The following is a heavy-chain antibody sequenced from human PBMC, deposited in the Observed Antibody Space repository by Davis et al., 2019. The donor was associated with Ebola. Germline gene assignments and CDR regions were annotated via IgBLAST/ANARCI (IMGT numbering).Heavy chain of an antibody. D-gene: IGHD3-9*01. V-gene: IGHV4-4*07. J-gene: IGHJ6*02. CDR1: GGSISSYY. CDR2: IYISGST. Sequence: PSETLSLTCTVSGGSISSYYWSWIRQPAGKGLEWIGHIYISGSTNYNPSLKSRVTISVDSSKNQFSLKLSSVTAADTAVYYCARENADILTGYYRMYYYYGMDVWGQGTTVTVSS. CDR3: ARENADILTGYYRMYYYYGMDV.